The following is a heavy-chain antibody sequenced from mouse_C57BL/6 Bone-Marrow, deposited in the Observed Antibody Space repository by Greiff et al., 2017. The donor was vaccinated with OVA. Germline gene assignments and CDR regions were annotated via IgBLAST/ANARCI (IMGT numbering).Heavy chain of an antibody. CDR1: GYSITNGNHW. Sequence: VQLQQSGPALVKPSQTVSLTCTVTGYSITNGNHWWNWIRQVSGSKLEWIGYISSSGSTDSNPSLKSRISITRDTSKNQLFLQLNSVTTEDIATYYCARGNYYGSSYPSFDYWGQGTTLTVSS. D-gene: IGHD1-1*01. CDR2: ISSSGST. CDR3: ARGNYYGSSYPSFDY. V-gene: IGHV3-4*01. J-gene: IGHJ2*01.